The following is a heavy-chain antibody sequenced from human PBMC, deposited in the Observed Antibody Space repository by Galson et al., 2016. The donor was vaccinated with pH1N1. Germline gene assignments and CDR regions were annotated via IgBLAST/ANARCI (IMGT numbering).Heavy chain of an antibody. J-gene: IGHJ6*02. CDR2: ISGSGSTI. D-gene: IGHD3-10*01. CDR1: GLTFKNNA. Sequence: SLRLSCAVSGLTFKNNAISWVRQAPGKGLEWVAAISGSGSTINYADSVRGRFTISRDNSKATLHLQMKSLRVEDTAVYYCATLLLWFEAPFEDFNFWGQGTTVTVSS. CDR3: ATLLLWFEAPFEDFNF. V-gene: IGHV3-23*01.